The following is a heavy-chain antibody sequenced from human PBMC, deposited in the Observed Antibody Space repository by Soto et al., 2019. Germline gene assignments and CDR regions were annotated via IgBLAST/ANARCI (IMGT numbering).Heavy chain of an antibody. Sequence: SETLSLTCTVSGGSISSYYWSWIRQPPGKGLEWIGYIYYSGSTNYNPSLKSRVTISVDTSKNQFSLKLSSVTAADTAVYYCARAGKPAAYYYYLDVWGKGTTVTVSS. CDR3: ARAGKPAAYYYYLDV. CDR2: IYYSGST. V-gene: IGHV4-59*01. D-gene: IGHD2-2*01. CDR1: GGSISSYY. J-gene: IGHJ6*03.